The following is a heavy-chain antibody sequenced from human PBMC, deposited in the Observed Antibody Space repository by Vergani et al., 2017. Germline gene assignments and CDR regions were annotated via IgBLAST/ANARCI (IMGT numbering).Heavy chain of an antibody. J-gene: IGHJ5*02. Sequence: EVQLVESGGGLVKPGGSLRLSCAASGFTFSNAWMSWVRQAPGKGLEWVSSISSSSSYIYYADSVKGRFTISRDNAKNSLYLQMNSLRAEDTAVYYCARGGIAAAWFDPWGQGTLVTVSS. V-gene: IGHV3-21*01. CDR3: ARGGIAAAWFDP. D-gene: IGHD6-13*01. CDR2: ISSSSSYI. CDR1: GFTFSNAW.